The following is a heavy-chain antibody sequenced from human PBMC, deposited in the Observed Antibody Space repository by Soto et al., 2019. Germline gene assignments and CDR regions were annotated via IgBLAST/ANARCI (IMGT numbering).Heavy chain of an antibody. Sequence: PSETLSLTCTVSGGSISSGDYYWGWIRQPPGKGLEWIGYIYYSGSTYYNPSLKSRVTISVDTSKNQFSLKLSSVTAADTAVYYCAKPMVRGVIGPFDYWGQGTLVTVSS. CDR1: GGSISSGDYY. D-gene: IGHD3-10*01. J-gene: IGHJ4*02. V-gene: IGHV4-30-4*02. CDR2: IYYSGST. CDR3: AKPMVRGVIGPFDY.